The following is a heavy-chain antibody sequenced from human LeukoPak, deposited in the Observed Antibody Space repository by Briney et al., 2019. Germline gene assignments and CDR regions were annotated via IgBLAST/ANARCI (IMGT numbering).Heavy chain of an antibody. J-gene: IGHJ4*02. Sequence: SETLSLTCTVSGSSISSYYWSCIRQPAGKGPEWIGRIYTSGSTNYNPSLKSRVTMSVDTSKNQFSLKLSSVTAADTAVYYCARDSPVAGTVDYWGQGTLVTVSS. CDR3: ARDSPVAGTVDY. CDR1: GSSISSYY. D-gene: IGHD6-19*01. CDR2: IYTSGST. V-gene: IGHV4-4*07.